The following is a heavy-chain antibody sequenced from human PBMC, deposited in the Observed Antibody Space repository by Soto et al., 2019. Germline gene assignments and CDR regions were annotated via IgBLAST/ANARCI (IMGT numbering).Heavy chain of an antibody. CDR1: GVSLTTNGVG. J-gene: IGHJ4*02. V-gene: IGHV2-5*02. D-gene: IGHD2-15*01. Sequence: QITLRESGPTLVQPTQTLTLTCTLSGVSLTTNGVGVGWIRQPPGKALEWLALIYWDDDKRYSPSLRSRLAITRDTSKNQVVLTLTNMAPVDTAIYYCAHRQRTVVVGAPFVYWGQGSLVTVSS. CDR2: IYWDDDK. CDR3: AHRQRTVVVGAPFVY.